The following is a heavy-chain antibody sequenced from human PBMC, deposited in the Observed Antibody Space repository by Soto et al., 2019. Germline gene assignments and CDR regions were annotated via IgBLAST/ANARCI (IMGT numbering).Heavy chain of an antibody. CDR1: GYTLTELS. CDR2: FDPEDGET. D-gene: IGHD6-6*01. CDR3: ATVDAARSRTINYYYYGMDV. J-gene: IGHJ6*02. Sequence: ASVKVSCKVSGYTLTELSMHWVRQAPGKGLEWMGGFDPEDGETIYAQKFQGRVTMTEDTSTDTAYMELSSLRSEDTAVYYCATVDAARSRTINYYYYGMDVWGQGTTVTVSS. V-gene: IGHV1-24*01.